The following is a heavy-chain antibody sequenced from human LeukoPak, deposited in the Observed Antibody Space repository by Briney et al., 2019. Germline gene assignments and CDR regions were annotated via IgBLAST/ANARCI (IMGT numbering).Heavy chain of an antibody. CDR2: ISWKSGTI. J-gene: IGHJ4*02. V-gene: IGHV3-9*01. CDR3: ARGEYDILTTFFYSDN. CDR1: GFTFDDYA. Sequence: GRSLRLSCAASGFTFDDYAMHWVRQPPGKGLEWVSSISWKSGTIGYADSVKGRFTISRDNAKKSLYLQMNSLRTEDTALYFCARGEYDILTTFFYSDNWGQGTLVTVSS. D-gene: IGHD3-9*01.